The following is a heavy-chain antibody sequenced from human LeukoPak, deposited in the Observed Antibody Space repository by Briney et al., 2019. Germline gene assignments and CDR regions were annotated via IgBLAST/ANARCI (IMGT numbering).Heavy chain of an antibody. CDR1: GFTFSSYG. CDR3: ERARPPGARLWLNWFDP. D-gene: IGHD5-18*01. J-gene: IGHJ5*02. CDR2: ISYDGSNK. Sequence: GGSLRLSCAASGFTFSSYGMHWVRQAPGKGLEWVAVISYDGSNKYYADSVKGRFTISRDNPKNTLYLQMNSLRAEDTAVYYCERARPPGARLWLNWFDPWGQGTLVTVSS. V-gene: IGHV3-30*03.